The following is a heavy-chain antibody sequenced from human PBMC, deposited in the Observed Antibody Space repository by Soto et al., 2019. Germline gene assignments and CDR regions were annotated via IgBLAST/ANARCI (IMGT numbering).Heavy chain of an antibody. V-gene: IGHV3-23*01. CDR3: AKTMLRYETYYYYMDV. J-gene: IGHJ6*03. CDR1: GFTFSSYA. D-gene: IGHD3-10*02. CDR2: ISGSGGST. Sequence: GGSLRLSCAASGFTFSSYAMGWVRQAPGKGLEWVSAISGSGGSTYYADSVKGRFTISRDNSKNTLYLQMNSLRAEDTAVYYCAKTMLRYETYYYYMDVWGKGTTVTVSS.